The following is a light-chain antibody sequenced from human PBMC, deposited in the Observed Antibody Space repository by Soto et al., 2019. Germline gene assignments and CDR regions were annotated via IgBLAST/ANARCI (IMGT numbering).Light chain of an antibody. V-gene: IGLV2-23*01. CDR1: SSDVESYNL. J-gene: IGLJ2*01. Sequence: QSALTQPASVSGSPGQSITISCTGTSSDVESYNLDSWYQQHPGKAPKLMIYEGSKRPSGVSNRFSGSKSGNTASLTISGLQAEDEADYYCCSYAGSDTLVFGGGTKLTVL. CDR3: CSYAGSDTLV. CDR2: EGS.